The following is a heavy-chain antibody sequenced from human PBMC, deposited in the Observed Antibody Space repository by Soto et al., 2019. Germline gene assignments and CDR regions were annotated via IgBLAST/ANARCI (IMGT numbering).Heavy chain of an antibody. CDR2: IIPIFGTA. J-gene: IGHJ6*02. V-gene: IGHV1-69*13. CDR1: GGTFSSYA. D-gene: IGHD6-6*01. Sequence: SVKVSCKASGGTFSSYAISWVRQAPGQGLEWMGGIIPIFGTANYAQKFQGRATITADESTSTAYMELSSLRSEDTAVYYCARDKAARITYYYYGMDVWGQGTTVTVSS. CDR3: ARDKAARITYYYYGMDV.